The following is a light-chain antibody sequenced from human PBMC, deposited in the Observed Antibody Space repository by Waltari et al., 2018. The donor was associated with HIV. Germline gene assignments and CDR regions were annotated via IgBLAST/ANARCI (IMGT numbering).Light chain of an antibody. CDR3: QSADSSSWV. CDR2: KDS. CDR1: ALPKQY. V-gene: IGLV3-25*03. Sequence: SYELTQPPSVSVSPGQTARITCSGDALPKQYAYWYQQKPGQAPVLVIYKDSERPSGIPERFSGSSSGTTVTLTISGVQAEDEADYYCQSADSSSWVFGGGTKLTVL. J-gene: IGLJ3*02.